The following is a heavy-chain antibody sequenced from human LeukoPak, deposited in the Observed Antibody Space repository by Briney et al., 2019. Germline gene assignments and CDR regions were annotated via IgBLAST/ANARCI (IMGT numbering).Heavy chain of an antibody. CDR2: INAGNGNT. CDR3: ARGVGSWAPDAFDI. J-gene: IGHJ3*02. V-gene: IGHV1-3*03. Sequence: ASVKVSCKASGYTFTNYPIHWVRQAPGQRLEWMGWINAGNGNTKYSQEFQGRVTMTRDTSASTAYMELSSLRSEDMAVYYCARGVGSWAPDAFDIWGQGTMVNVSS. D-gene: IGHD2-15*01. CDR1: GYTFTNYP.